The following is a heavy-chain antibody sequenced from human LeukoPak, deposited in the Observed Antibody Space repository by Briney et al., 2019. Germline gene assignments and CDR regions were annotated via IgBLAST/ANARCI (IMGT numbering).Heavy chain of an antibody. D-gene: IGHD4-23*01. CDR3: ARGRNAGGPYYSDY. J-gene: IGHJ4*02. CDR2: ISASGGST. CDR1: GFTFSTYA. Sequence: PGGSLRLSCAASGFTFSTYAMSWVRQAPGKGLEWVSGISASGGSTYYADSVKGRFTISRDNAKNSLFLQLSSLRDEDTAVYYCARGRNAGGPYYSDYWGQGTLVTVSS. V-gene: IGHV3-23*01.